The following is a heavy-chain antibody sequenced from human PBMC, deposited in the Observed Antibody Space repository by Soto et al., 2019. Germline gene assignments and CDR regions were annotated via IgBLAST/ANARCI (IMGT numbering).Heavy chain of an antibody. CDR2: IYYSGST. D-gene: IGHD6-6*01. CDR1: GGSISSGGYY. V-gene: IGHV4-31*03. CDR3: ARDPIEYTYSSSKGFDY. J-gene: IGHJ4*02. Sequence: QVQLQESGPGLVEPSQTLSLTCTVSGGSISSGGYYWSWIRQHPGKGLEWIGYIYYSGSTYYNPSLKSRVTISVDTSKNQFSLKLSSVTAADTAVYYCARDPIEYTYSSSKGFDYWGQGTLVTVSS.